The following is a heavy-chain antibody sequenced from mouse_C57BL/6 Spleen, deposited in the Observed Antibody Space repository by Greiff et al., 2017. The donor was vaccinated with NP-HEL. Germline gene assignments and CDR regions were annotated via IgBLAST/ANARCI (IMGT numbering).Heavy chain of an antibody. V-gene: IGHV1-15*01. CDR2: IDPETGGT. CDR3: TRGDYDGYAMDY. D-gene: IGHD2-4*01. J-gene: IGHJ4*01. Sequence: QVTLKVSGAELVRPGASVTLSCKASGYTFTDYEMHWVKQTPVHGLEWIGAIDPETGGTAYNQKFKGKAILTADKSSSTAYMELRSLTSEDSAVYYCTRGDYDGYAMDYWGQGTSVTVSS. CDR1: GYTFTDYE.